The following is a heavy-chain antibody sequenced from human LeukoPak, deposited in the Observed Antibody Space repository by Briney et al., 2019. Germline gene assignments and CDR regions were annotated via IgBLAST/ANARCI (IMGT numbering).Heavy chain of an antibody. J-gene: IGHJ5*02. V-gene: IGHV3-33*08. CDR2: IWYDGSNK. Sequence: GGSLRLSCAASGFTFSNFAMSWVRQAPGKGLEWVAVIWYDGSNKYYADSVKGRFTISRDNSKNTLYLQMNSLRAEDTAVYYCARAPVFDPWGQGTLVTVSS. CDR3: ARAPVFDP. CDR1: GFTFSNFA.